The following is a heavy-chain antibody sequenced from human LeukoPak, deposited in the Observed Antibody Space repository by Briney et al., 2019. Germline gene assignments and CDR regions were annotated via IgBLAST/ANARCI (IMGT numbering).Heavy chain of an antibody. CDR3: ARGTTGYHSSYFDY. V-gene: IGHV3-74*01. CDR1: GFTFSSPW. CDR2: INSDGSAT. J-gene: IGHJ4*02. Sequence: GGSLRLSCAASGFTFSSPWMHWVRQAPGKGLVWVSRINSDGSATAYADSVKGRFTISRDNAENTLYLQMNSLRAEDTAVYYCARGTTGYHSSYFDYWGQGTLVTVSS. D-gene: IGHD3-9*01.